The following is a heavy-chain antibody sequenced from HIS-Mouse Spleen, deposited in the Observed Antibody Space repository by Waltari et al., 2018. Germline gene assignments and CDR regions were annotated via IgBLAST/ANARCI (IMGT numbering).Heavy chain of an antibody. Sequence: QLQLQESGPGLVKPSETLSLTCTVSGGSISSSSYYWGWIRLPPGKGLEGIGSIYYSGIANYNPSRKSRVTISVDTSKNQFSLKLSSVTAADTAVYYCAREIPYSSSWYDWYFDLWGRGTLVTVSS. V-gene: IGHV4-39*07. CDR3: AREIPYSSSWYDWYFDL. CDR2: IYYSGIA. J-gene: IGHJ2*01. D-gene: IGHD6-13*01. CDR1: GGSISSSSYY.